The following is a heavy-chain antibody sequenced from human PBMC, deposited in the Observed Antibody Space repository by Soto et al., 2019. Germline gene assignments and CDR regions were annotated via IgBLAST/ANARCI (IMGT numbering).Heavy chain of an antibody. CDR3: ARGVSGYYGFDY. CDR2: ITGDGTST. V-gene: IGHV3-74*01. Sequence: EVQLVESGGGPAQFGGSLRLSCAASGFTFSNYWMHWVRQVPGKGLVWVSRITGDGTSTSYADSVKGRFTIFRDNVKNTLYLQMNSLRAEDTAVYYCARGVSGYYGFDYWGQGTLVTVSS. CDR1: GFTFSNYW. D-gene: IGHD5-12*01. J-gene: IGHJ4*02.